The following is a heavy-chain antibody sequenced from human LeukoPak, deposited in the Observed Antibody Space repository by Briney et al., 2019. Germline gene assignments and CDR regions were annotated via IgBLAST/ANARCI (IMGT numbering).Heavy chain of an antibody. D-gene: IGHD5-12*01. J-gene: IGHJ4*02. CDR3: AKDRGYSGYEEPFDY. CDR2: ISWNSGSI. V-gene: IGHV3-9*01. CDR1: GFTFSSYA. Sequence: GGSLRLSCAASGFTFSSYAMSWVRQAPGKGLEWVSGISWNSGSIGYADSVKGRFTISRDNAKNSLYLQMNSLRAEDTALYYCAKDRGYSGYEEPFDYWGQGTLVTVSS.